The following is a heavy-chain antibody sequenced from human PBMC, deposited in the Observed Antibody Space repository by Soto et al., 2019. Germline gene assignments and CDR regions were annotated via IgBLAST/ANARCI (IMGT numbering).Heavy chain of an antibody. CDR1: GGSISSSNW. CDR3: AKVVGGYYYGMDV. CDR2: IYHSGST. V-gene: IGHV4-4*02. J-gene: IGHJ6*02. Sequence: QVQLQESGPGLVKPSATLSLTCAVSGGSISSSNWCSWVRQPPGKGLEWIGEIYHSGSTNYTPSLKSRVTISVDKSKNQFSVKLSSVTAADTAAYYCAKVVGGYYYGMDVWGQGTTVTVSS. D-gene: IGHD2-2*01.